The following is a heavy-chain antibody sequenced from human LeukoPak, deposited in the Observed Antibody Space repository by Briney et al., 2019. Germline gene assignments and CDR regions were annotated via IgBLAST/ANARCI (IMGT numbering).Heavy chain of an antibody. CDR1: GFTFSSYG. CDR2: ISGSGGST. CDR3: AKGPDIVVVVAATPFDY. J-gene: IGHJ4*02. V-gene: IGHV3-23*01. Sequence: TGGSLRLSCAASGFTFSSYGMHWVRQAPGKGLEWVSAISGSGGSTYYADSVKGRFTISRDNSKNTLYLQMNSLRAEDTAVYYCAKGPDIVVVVAATPFDYWGQGTLVTVSS. D-gene: IGHD2-15*01.